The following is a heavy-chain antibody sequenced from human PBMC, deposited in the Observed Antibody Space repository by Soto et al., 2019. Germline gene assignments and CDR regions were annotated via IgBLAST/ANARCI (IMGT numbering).Heavy chain of an antibody. CDR3: ARDRYSSGWYACDI. CDR2: IYYSGST. V-gene: IGHV4-59*01. D-gene: IGHD6-19*01. J-gene: IGHJ3*02. Sequence: PSETLSLTCTVSGGSISSYYWSWIRQPPGKGLEWIGYIYYSGSTNYNPSLKSRVTISVDTSKNQFSLKLSSVTAADTAVYYCARDRYSSGWYACDIRAQRTMVTVSS. CDR1: GGSISSYY.